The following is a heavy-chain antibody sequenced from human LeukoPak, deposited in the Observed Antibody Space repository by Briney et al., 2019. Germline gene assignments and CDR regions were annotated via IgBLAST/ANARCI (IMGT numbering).Heavy chain of an antibody. Sequence: GASVKVSCKASGGTFSSYAISWVRQAPGQGLEWMGGIIPIFGTANYAQKFQGRVTITADESTSTAYMELSSLRSEDTAVYYCARGGSPTVTTFFYYYGMDAWGQGTTVTVSS. CDR2: IIPIFGTA. V-gene: IGHV1-69*01. J-gene: IGHJ6*02. CDR1: GGTFSSYA. CDR3: ARGGSPTVTTFFYYYGMDA. D-gene: IGHD4-11*01.